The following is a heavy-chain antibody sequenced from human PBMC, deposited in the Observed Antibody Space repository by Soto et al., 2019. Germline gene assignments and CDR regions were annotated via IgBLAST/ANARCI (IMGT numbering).Heavy chain of an antibody. CDR3: AKGRECVPPPTFAY. V-gene: IGHV3-23*01. J-gene: IGHJ4*02. CDR1: GFTFSNYA. D-gene: IGHD3-10*01. CDR2: ISGSGDNT. Sequence: GGSLRLSCAASGFTFSNYAMSWVRQAPGKGLEWVSSISGSGDNTYFADSVKGRFTISRDNSKHTLYLQMNSLRAEDTAVYYCAKGRECVPPPTFAYWGQGTLVIVSS.